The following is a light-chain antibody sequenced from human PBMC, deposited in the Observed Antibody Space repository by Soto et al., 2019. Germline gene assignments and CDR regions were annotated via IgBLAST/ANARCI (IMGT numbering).Light chain of an antibody. V-gene: IGKV4-1*01. CDR2: WAS. CDR1: QSVLYSSNNKYY. J-gene: IGKJ4*01. Sequence: DIVMTQSPDSLAVSLGERATINCKSSQSVLYSSNNKYYLAWYQQKPGQPPKLLIYWASTRESGVPDRFSGSGSGTDFTLTISSLQAEDVAVYYCQQYYSPLTFGGGTKVEIK. CDR3: QQYYSPLT.